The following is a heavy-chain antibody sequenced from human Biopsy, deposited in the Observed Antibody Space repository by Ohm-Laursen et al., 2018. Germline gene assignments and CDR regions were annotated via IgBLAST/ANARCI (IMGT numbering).Heavy chain of an antibody. J-gene: IGHJ6*02. D-gene: IGHD1-1*01. CDR3: ARAKLEPVYYYYGMDV. CDR1: SYTFTDYN. V-gene: IGHV1-2*02. CDR2: INPKSGGT. Sequence: ASVKVSCKASSYTFTDYNIHWVRQAPGQGLEWMGWINPKSGGTHYLEKFRGRVTMTADTSTSTAYMEVTSLRSDDTAVYYCARAKLEPVYYYYGMDVWGQGTTVTVSS.